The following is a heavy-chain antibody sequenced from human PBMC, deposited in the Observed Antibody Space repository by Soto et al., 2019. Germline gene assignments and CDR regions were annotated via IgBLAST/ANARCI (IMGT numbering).Heavy chain of an antibody. Sequence: QVQLQQWGAGLLKPSETLSLTCAVYGRSFSGYYWSWIRQPPGKGLEWIGEINHSGSTNYNPSLKSRVTISVDTSKNQFSLKLSSVTAADTAVYYCARFHAYGGYWGQGTLVTVSS. CDR2: INHSGST. CDR3: ARFHAYGGY. J-gene: IGHJ4*02. D-gene: IGHD3-16*01. CDR1: GRSFSGYY. V-gene: IGHV4-34*01.